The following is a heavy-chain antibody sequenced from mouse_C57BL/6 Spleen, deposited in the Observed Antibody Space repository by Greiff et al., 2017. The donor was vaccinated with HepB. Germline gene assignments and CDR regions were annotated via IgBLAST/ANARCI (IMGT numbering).Heavy chain of an antibody. Sequence: EVHLVESGGGLVQPGGSLSLSCAASGFTFTDYYMSWVRQPPGKALEWLGFIRNKANGYTTEYSASVKGRFTISRDNSQSILYLQMNALGAEDSATYYCARYRYYGSSYEGYAMDYWGQGTSVTVSS. J-gene: IGHJ4*01. CDR3: ARYRYYGSSYEGYAMDY. D-gene: IGHD1-1*01. CDR2: IRNKANGYTT. V-gene: IGHV7-3*01. CDR1: GFTFTDYY.